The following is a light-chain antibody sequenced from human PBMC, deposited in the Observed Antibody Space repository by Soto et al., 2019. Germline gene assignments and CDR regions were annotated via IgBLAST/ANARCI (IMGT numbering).Light chain of an antibody. V-gene: IGKV1-16*01. CDR1: QGISNF. CDR2: TAS. Sequence: DIRLTQSPSSLSASVGDRVTITGRAPQGISNFLAWFQQIPGKAPKSLIHTASSLQSGVPSRFSGSGSGTAFTLTISSLQPEDFATYYCQQYASFPFTCGGGTKVELK. J-gene: IGKJ4*01. CDR3: QQYASFPFT.